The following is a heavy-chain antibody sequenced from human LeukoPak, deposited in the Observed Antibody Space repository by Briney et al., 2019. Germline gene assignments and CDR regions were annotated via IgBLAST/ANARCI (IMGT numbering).Heavy chain of an antibody. CDR3: ARGDTIVGGNWFDP. CDR1: GFTFSSYS. J-gene: IGHJ5*02. CDR2: ISGSSYI. Sequence: PGGSLRLSCAASGFTFSSYSMNWVRQAPGKGLEWVSSISGSSYIYYADSVKGRFTISRDNAKNSLYLQMNSLRAEDTAVYYCARGDTIVGGNWFDPWGQGTLVTVSS. D-gene: IGHD3-22*01. V-gene: IGHV3-21*01.